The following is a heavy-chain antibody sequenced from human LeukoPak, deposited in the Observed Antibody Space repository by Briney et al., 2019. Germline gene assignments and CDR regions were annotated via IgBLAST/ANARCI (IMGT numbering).Heavy chain of an antibody. CDR3: ARIRRPLRGYFDH. V-gene: IGHV4-39*07. Sequence: TTSETLSLTCTVSGGSISSSSYYWGWIRQPPGKGLEWIGSIYYSGSTYYNPSLKSRVTISVDTSKNQFSLNLNSVTAADTGVYYCARIRRPLRGYFDHWGQGTLVT. D-gene: IGHD3-16*01. J-gene: IGHJ4*02. CDR2: IYYSGST. CDR1: GGSISSSSYY.